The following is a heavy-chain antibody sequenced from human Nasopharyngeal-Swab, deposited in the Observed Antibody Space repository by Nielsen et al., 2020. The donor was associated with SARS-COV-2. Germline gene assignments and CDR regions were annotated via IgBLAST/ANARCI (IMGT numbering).Heavy chain of an antibody. D-gene: IGHD3-16*01. CDR1: GFTSSSYA. V-gene: IGHV3-23*01. J-gene: IGHJ4*02. CDR2: ITTGGRST. Sequence: GESLKISCAASGFTSSSYAMTWVRQAPGRGLEWVSRITTGGRSTHYADSVKGRFTISRDNSKNTLSLQVNSLRVEDTAVYYCASERSSRLGEGTFDYWGQGTLVTVSS. CDR3: ASERSSRLGEGTFDY.